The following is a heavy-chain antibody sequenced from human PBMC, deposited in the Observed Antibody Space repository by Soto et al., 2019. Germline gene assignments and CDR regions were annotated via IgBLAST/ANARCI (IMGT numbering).Heavy chain of an antibody. CDR2: ISYDGSNK. D-gene: IGHD2-8*01. J-gene: IGHJ6*02. CDR1: GFTFSSYG. CDR3: ANIMGGGLPWNYYYGMDV. Sequence: QVQLVESGGGVVQPGRSLRLSCAASGFTFSSYGMHWVRQAPGKGLEWVAVISYDGSNKYYADSVKGRFTISRDNSKNTQXLQMNSLRAEDTAVYYCANIMGGGLPWNYYYGMDVWGQGTTVTVSS. V-gene: IGHV3-30*18.